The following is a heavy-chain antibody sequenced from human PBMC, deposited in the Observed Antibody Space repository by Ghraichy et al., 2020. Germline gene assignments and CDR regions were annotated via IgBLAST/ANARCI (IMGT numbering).Heavy chain of an antibody. J-gene: IGHJ6*01. D-gene: IGHD4-11*01. Sequence: GGSLRLSCAASGFTFHDYGMHWVRQAPGKGLEWISGISYNSGTRDYADSVKGRFIVSRDNANNYLYLQMNSLRAEDTALYYCAKATVPTRSGGGMDVWGQGTTVTVSS. CDR1: GFTFHDYG. V-gene: IGHV3-9*01. CDR3: AKATVPTRSGGGMDV. CDR2: ISYNSGTR.